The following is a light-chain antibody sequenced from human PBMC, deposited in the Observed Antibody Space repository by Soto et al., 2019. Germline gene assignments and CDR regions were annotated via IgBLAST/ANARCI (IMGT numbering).Light chain of an antibody. CDR2: EVS. CDR1: SSEIGDYNF. V-gene: IGLV2-14*01. CDR3: ASYTTGSTLVV. J-gene: IGLJ3*02. Sequence: QSALTQPASVSGSPGQSITIYCTGTSSEIGDYNFVSWYQHYPGQAPKLMIYEVSNLPSGVSNRFSASKSGNTASLTISGLQTEDEADYYCASYTTGSTLVVFGGGTKLTVL.